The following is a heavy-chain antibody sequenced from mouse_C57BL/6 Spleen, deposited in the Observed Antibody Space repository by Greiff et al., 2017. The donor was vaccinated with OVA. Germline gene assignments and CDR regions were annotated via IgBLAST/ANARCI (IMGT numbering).Heavy chain of an antibody. J-gene: IGHJ4*01. CDR3: ARDRGNSAMDY. Sequence: EVKLVESGGGLVKPGGSLKLSCAASGFTFSSYAMSWVRQTPEKRLEWVATISDGGSYTYYPDNVKGRFTISRDNAKNNLYLQMSHLKSEDTAMYYCARDRGNSAMDYWGQGTSVTVSS. V-gene: IGHV5-4*01. CDR2: ISDGGSYT. CDR1: GFTFSSYA. D-gene: IGHD3-1*01.